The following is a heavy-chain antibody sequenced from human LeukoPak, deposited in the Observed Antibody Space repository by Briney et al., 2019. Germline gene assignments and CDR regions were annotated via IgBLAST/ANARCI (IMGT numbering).Heavy chain of an antibody. J-gene: IGHJ4*02. Sequence: SETLSLTCTVSGGSISSGGYYWSWIRQPPGKGLEWIGYIYYSGSTNYNPSLKSRVTISVDTSKNQFSLKLSSVTAADTAVYCCARQSYYDSSGPYFDYWGQGTLVTVSS. CDR1: GGSISSGGYY. CDR2: IYYSGST. V-gene: IGHV4-61*08. D-gene: IGHD3-22*01. CDR3: ARQSYYDSSGPYFDY.